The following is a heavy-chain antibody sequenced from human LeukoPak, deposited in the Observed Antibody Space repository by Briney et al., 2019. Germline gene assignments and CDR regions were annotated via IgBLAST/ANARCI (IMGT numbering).Heavy chain of an antibody. CDR2: IYHSGST. Sequence: SETLSLTCAVSGDSISNGGYSWSWIRQPPGKGLEWIGHIYHSGSTYYNPSLKSRVTISVDRSKNQFSLKLSSVTAADTAVYYCARVNILLGGGFDYWGQGTLVTVSS. J-gene: IGHJ4*02. D-gene: IGHD3-16*01. CDR3: ARVNILLGGGFDY. CDR1: GDSISNGGYS. V-gene: IGHV4-30-2*01.